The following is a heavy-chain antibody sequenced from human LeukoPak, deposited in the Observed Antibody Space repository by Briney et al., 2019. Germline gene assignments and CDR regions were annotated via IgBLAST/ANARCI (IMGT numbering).Heavy chain of an antibody. CDR2: INQGGGQK. D-gene: IGHD3-10*02. CDR1: GFTFSSYW. Sequence: GGSLRLSCVASGFTFSSYWMTWVRQAPGRGLEWVANINQGGGQKYYVDSLKGRSTISRDNAKNSLYLQMNSLRAEDTAVYYCARHVLHAFDIWGQGTVVTVSS. J-gene: IGHJ3*02. V-gene: IGHV3-7*05. CDR3: ARHVLHAFDI.